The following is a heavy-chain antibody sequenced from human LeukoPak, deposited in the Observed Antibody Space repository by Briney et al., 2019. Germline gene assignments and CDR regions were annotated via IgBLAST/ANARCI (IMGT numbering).Heavy chain of an antibody. CDR2: IFGSGGSA. D-gene: IGHD6-19*01. Sequence: PGGSLRFSCEASGFTFGSYAMYWVRQAPGKGLEWVAGIFGSGGSAHYADSAKGRFTISRDNSKNAVYLQINSLRAEDTAVYYCGKTTTGYSSGQKPAWPVDYWGQGTLVTVSS. J-gene: IGHJ4*02. CDR3: GKTTTGYSSGQKPAWPVDY. CDR1: GFTFGSYA. V-gene: IGHV3-23*01.